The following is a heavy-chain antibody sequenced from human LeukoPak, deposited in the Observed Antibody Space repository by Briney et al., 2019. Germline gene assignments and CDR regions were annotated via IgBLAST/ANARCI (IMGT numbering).Heavy chain of an antibody. D-gene: IGHD3-22*01. Sequence: GGSLRLSCAASGFTFSSYAMSWVRQAPGKGLEWVSAISGSGDSTYYSDSVKGRFTISRDNSKNTLYVQMNSLRAEDTAVYYCAKPLVSDYYDSSGYWGYWGQGTLVTVSS. CDR2: ISGSGDST. V-gene: IGHV3-23*01. CDR1: GFTFSSYA. J-gene: IGHJ4*02. CDR3: AKPLVSDYYDSSGYWGY.